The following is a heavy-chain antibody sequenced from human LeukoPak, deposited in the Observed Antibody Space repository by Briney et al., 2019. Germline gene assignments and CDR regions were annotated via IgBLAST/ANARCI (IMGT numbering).Heavy chain of an antibody. CDR3: ARLQYCSGTSCYWFDP. CDR2: IYHTGST. V-gene: IGHV4-30-2*01. J-gene: IGHJ5*02. D-gene: IGHD2-2*01. CDR1: GGSISSGLYS. Sequence: SETLSLTCDVSGGSISSGLYSWSWIRQPLGKGLEWIGYIYHTGSTYYNPSLKSRVTISVDTSKNQFSLRLSSVTAADAAVYYCARLQYCSGTSCYWFDPWGQGTLVTVSS.